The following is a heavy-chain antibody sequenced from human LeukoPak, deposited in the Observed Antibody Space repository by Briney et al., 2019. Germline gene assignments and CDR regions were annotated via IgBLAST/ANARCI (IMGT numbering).Heavy chain of an antibody. CDR3: AKHYGDYVLDY. D-gene: IGHD4-17*01. V-gene: IGHV3-30*18. J-gene: IGHJ4*02. Sequence: GGSLRLSCAASGFTFSSHGMHWVRQAPGKGLEWVAVISYDGSNKYYADSVKGRFTISRDNSKNTLYLQMDSLRAEDTAVYYCAKHYGDYVLDYWGQGTLVTVSS. CDR2: ISYDGSNK. CDR1: GFTFSSHG.